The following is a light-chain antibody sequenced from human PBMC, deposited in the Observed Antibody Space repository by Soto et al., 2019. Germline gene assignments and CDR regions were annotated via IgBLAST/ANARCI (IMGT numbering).Light chain of an antibody. J-gene: IGKJ1*01. V-gene: IGKV3-20*01. CDR3: QQYGSSPPTWT. CDR1: QSVSSSY. Sequence: EIVLTQSPGTLSLSPGERATLSCRASQSVSSSYLAWFQQKPDQAPRLLIYGASSTATGIPDRFSGSGSGTDFTLTISRLEPEDFAVYYCQQYGSSPPTWTFGQGTKVEIK. CDR2: GAS.